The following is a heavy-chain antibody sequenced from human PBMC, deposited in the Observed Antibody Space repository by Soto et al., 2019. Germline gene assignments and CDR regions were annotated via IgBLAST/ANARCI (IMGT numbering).Heavy chain of an antibody. V-gene: IGHV4-39*07. CDR1: GGSISSSSYY. CDR2: IYYSGST. D-gene: IGHD5-12*01. Sequence: SETLSLTCTVSGGSISSSSYYWGWIRHPPGKGLEWIGSIYYSGSTYYNPSLKSRVTISVDTSKNQFSLKLSSVTAADTAVYYCARGGYSGYDFHYGMDVWGQGTTVTVSS. CDR3: ARGGYSGYDFHYGMDV. J-gene: IGHJ6*02.